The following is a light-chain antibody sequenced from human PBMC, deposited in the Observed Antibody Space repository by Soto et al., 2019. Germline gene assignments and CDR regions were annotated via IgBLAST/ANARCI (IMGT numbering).Light chain of an antibody. CDR1: QTISIF. V-gene: IGKV1-39*01. Sequence: DIQMTQPPSSLSASVGDRVTITCRASQTISIFLNWYQQKPGKAPKLLIYGASTLQGGVPSRFSGSGSGTDFPLTISRLQPEDFATYGCQRSYGSPPWTFGQGTRLEIK. CDR2: GAS. J-gene: IGKJ5*01. CDR3: QRSYGSPPWT.